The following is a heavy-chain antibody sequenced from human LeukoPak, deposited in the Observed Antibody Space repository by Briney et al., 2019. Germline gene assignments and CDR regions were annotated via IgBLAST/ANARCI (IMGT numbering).Heavy chain of an antibody. CDR1: SGSVSVHSHY. D-gene: IGHD7-27*01. CDR3: ASRKLGNDY. J-gene: IGHJ4*02. CDR2: IYYTGST. V-gene: IGHV4-39*07. Sequence: SETLSLTCTVSSGSVSVHSHYWGWVRQPPGMGLEWIGCIYYTGSTYYNASLKSRVTISVDTSKNQFSLNLTSVTAANTAVYYCASRKLGNDYWGQGTLVTVSS.